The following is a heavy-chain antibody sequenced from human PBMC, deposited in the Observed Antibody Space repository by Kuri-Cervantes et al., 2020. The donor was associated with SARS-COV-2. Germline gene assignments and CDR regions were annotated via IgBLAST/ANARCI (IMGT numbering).Heavy chain of an antibody. Sequence: SQTLSLTCAVYGGSFSGYYWSWIRQPPGKGLEWIGEINHSGSTNYNPSLKSRVTISVDTSKNQFSLKLSSVTAADTAVYYYAREGGDILVDGMDVWGQGTTVTVSS. V-gene: IGHV4-34*01. CDR1: GGSFSGYY. D-gene: IGHD2-2*01. J-gene: IGHJ6*02. CDR2: INHSGST. CDR3: AREGGDILVDGMDV.